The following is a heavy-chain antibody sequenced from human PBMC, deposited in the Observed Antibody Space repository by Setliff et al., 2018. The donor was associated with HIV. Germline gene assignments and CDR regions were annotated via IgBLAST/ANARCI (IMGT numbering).Heavy chain of an antibody. CDR3: ARSIYGSGSHPFDS. Sequence: PSETLSLTCTVSGGSIRGYYWSWIRQSAGKGVEWIGRIYDAGWTNYNPSLESRVTMSVDTSKDQFSLSLSSVTAADTAMYYCARSIYGSGSHPFDSWGQGTLVTVSS. J-gene: IGHJ4*02. D-gene: IGHD3-10*01. CDR2: IYDAGWT. V-gene: IGHV4-4*07. CDR1: GGSIRGYY.